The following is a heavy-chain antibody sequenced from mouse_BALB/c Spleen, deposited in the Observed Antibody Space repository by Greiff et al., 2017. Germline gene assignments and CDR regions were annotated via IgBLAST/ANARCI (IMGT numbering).Heavy chain of an antibody. Sequence: QVQLQQSGAELAKPGASVKMSCKASGYTFTSYWMHWVKQRPGQGLEWIGYINPSTGYTEYNQKFKGKATLTVDKSSSTAYMQLNSLTSDDSAVYYCARSGAMDYWGQGTSVTVSS. CDR2: INPSTGYT. J-gene: IGHJ4*01. CDR3: ARSGAMDY. D-gene: IGHD4-1*01. V-gene: IGHV1-7*01. CDR1: GYTFTSYW.